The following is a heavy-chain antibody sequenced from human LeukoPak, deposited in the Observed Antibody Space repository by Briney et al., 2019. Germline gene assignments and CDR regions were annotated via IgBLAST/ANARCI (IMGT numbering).Heavy chain of an antibody. CDR1: GYTFTSYA. Sequence: ASVKVSCKASGYTFTSYAMHWVRQAPGQRLEWMGWINAGNGNTKYSQKFQGRVTITRDTSASTAYMELSSLRSEDTAVYYCAREAEPNYYDSSGYSPRGQGTLVTVSS. CDR2: INAGNGNT. V-gene: IGHV1-3*01. J-gene: IGHJ4*02. D-gene: IGHD3-22*01. CDR3: AREAEPNYYDSSGYSP.